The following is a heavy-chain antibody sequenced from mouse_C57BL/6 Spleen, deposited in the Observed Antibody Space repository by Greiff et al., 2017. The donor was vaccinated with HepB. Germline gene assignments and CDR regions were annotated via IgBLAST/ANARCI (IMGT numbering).Heavy chain of an antibody. J-gene: IGHJ2*01. V-gene: IGHV5-17*01. Sequence: EVKLQESGGGLVKPGGSLKLSCAASGFTFSDYGMHWVRQAPEKGLEWVAYISSGSSTIYYADTVKGRFTISRDNAKNTLFLQMTSLRSEDTAMYYCARPYYDYEAGFDYWGQGTTLTVSS. D-gene: IGHD2-4*01. CDR2: ISSGSSTI. CDR3: ARPYYDYEAGFDY. CDR1: GFTFSDYG.